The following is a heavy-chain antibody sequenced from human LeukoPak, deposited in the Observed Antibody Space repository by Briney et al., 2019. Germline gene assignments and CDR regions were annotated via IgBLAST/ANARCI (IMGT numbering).Heavy chain of an antibody. V-gene: IGHV4-39*07. CDR1: GGSLRSSSYY. CDR2: IYYSGST. Sequence: LETLSLTCTVSGGSLRSSSYYWGWIRQPPGKGLEWIGRIYYSGSTYYNPSLKSRVTISVDTSKNQFSLKLSSVTAADTAVYYCARGDHLGSYPSPDAFDIWGQGTMVTVSS. D-gene: IGHD1-26*01. J-gene: IGHJ3*02. CDR3: ARGDHLGSYPSPDAFDI.